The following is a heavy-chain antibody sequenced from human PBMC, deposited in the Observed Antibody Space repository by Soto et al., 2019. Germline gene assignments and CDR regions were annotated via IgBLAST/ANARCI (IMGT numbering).Heavy chain of an antibody. CDR1: GGSISSGGYS. D-gene: IGHD2-2*01. CDR2: MYHSGST. CDR3: ARVPDY. J-gene: IGHJ4*02. V-gene: IGHV4-30-2*01. Sequence: QLQLQESGSGLVKPSQTLSLTCAVSGGSISSGGYSWSWIRQPPGKGLEWIGYMYHSGSTYYNPSRKSRVTISIDRSKNQFSLKLSSVTAAVTAVYYCARVPDYWGQGILVTVSS.